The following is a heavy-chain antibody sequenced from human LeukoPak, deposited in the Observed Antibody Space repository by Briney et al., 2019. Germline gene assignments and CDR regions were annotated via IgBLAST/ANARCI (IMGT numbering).Heavy chain of an antibody. J-gene: IGHJ4*02. CDR1: GFTFSSYS. CDR3: ARGFGDTEPYFDY. D-gene: IGHD3-10*01. CDR2: ISSSSSYI. V-gene: IGHV3-21*01. Sequence: PGGSLRLSCAASGFTFSSYSMNWVRQAPGKGLEWVSSISSSSSYIYYADSVKGRFTISRDNSKNTLYLQMNSLRAEDTAVYYCARGFGDTEPYFDYWGQGTLVTVSS.